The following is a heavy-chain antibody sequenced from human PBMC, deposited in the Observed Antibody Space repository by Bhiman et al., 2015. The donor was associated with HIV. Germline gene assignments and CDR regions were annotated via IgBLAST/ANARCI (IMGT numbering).Heavy chain of an antibody. V-gene: IGHV3-66*02. J-gene: IGHJ4*02. CDR2: VYSGGST. CDR3: ARETWGIPGAGGFGY. D-gene: IGHD6-13*01. Sequence: EVQLVESGGGLVQAGESLRLSCVVSGFTVSSNSMTWVRQAPGKGLEWVSVVYSGGSTFTTESARGRFTISRDNAKNTLYLQMHNLRVEDTAMYYCARETWGIPGAGGFGYWGQGALVTVAS. CDR1: GFTVSSNS.